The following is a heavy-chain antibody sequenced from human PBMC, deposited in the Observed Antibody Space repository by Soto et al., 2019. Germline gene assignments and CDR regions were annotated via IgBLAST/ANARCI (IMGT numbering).Heavy chain of an antibody. CDR1: GFTFSSYA. CDR2: ISGSGGST. Sequence: PGGSLRLSCAASGFTFSSYAMSWVRQAPGKGLEWVSAISGSGGSTYYADSVKGRFTISRDNSKNTLYLQMNSLRAEDTAVYYCAKDYDYDFWSGYYSLYFDYWGQGTLVTVSS. J-gene: IGHJ4*02. CDR3: AKDYDYDFWSGYYSLYFDY. V-gene: IGHV3-23*01. D-gene: IGHD3-3*01.